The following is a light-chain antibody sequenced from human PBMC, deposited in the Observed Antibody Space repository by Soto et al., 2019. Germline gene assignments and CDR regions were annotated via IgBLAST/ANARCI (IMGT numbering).Light chain of an antibody. CDR2: AAS. CDR1: QSISKF. Sequence: DIKMTQSPSSLSTSVGDEVTITCRASQSISKFLNWYQQKPRQAPKLLIYAASSLQSGVPTRFSGSGSGTDFTLTISSLQPEDFATYYCQQSYSTPRTFGQGTKVEIK. V-gene: IGKV1-39*01. J-gene: IGKJ1*01. CDR3: QQSYSTPRT.